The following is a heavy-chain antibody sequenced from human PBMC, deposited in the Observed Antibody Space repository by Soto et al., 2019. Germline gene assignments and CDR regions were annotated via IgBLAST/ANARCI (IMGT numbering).Heavy chain of an antibody. Sequence: QVQLQQWGAGLLKPSETLSLTCAVYGGSFSGYYWSWIRQPPGKGLEWIGEINHSGGTNYNPSLKSRVTISVDTSQNQFSLKLSSVTAADTAVYYCARTYSSSWSPFDYWGQGTLVTVSS. D-gene: IGHD6-13*01. J-gene: IGHJ4*02. CDR3: ARTYSSSWSPFDY. CDR1: GGSFSGYY. CDR2: INHSGGT. V-gene: IGHV4-34*01.